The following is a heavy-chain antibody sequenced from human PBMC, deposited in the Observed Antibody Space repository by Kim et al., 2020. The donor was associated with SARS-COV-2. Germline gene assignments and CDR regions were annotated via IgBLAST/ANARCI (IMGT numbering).Heavy chain of an antibody. CDR2: IFYSGST. Sequence: SETLSLTCTVSGGSISSSDYYWGWIRQPQGKGLEWIGSIFYSGSTYDNPALRSRVTISVDTTKNQLSLRLSSVTAADTTVYYGAGQDDRGWGVVISTFDYWGQGTLVTVSS. J-gene: IGHJ4*02. V-gene: IGHV4-39*01. CDR1: GGSISSSDYY. D-gene: IGHD3-10*01. CDR3: AGQDDRGWGVVISTFDY.